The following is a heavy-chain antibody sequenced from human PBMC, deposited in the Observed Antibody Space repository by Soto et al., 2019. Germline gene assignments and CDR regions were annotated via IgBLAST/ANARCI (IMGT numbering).Heavy chain of an antibody. CDR3: ARAEWGSSYTQYYYALDV. CDR1: GFTVSNNY. J-gene: IGHJ6*02. CDR2: IYSGGST. V-gene: IGHV3-53*03. Sequence: GGSLRLSCAASGFTVSNNYISWVRQPPGRGLEWVSLIYSGGSTYYADSVKGRFTLSRDNSKNTVYLQMNSLRAEDTAVYYCARAEWGSSYTQYYYALDVWGQGTTVTVSS. D-gene: IGHD6-13*01.